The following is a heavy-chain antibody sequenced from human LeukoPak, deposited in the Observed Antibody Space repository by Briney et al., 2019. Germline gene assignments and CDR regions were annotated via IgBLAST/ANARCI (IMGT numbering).Heavy chain of an antibody. Sequence: SETLSLTCTVSGGSISSYYWSWIRQPPWKGLEWIVYIYYSGSTNYNPSLKSRVTISVDTSKNQFSLKLSSVTAADTAVYYCARDGRDGYNYPNYYYYGMDVWGQGTTVTVSS. CDR3: ARDGRDGYNYPNYYYYGMDV. CDR2: IYYSGST. J-gene: IGHJ6*02. V-gene: IGHV4-59*01. D-gene: IGHD5-24*01. CDR1: GGSISSYY.